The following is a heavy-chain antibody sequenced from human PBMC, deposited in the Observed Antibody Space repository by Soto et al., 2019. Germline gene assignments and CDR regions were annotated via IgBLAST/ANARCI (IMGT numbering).Heavy chain of an antibody. Sequence: GESLKISCNGSGYNFHTYWIAWVRQMPGKGLEWMGFIYPHDSDTRYSPSFRGQVTISADKSINTAYLQWTSLKASDTAIYFCARPTDYHYGMQVWGQGTTVTVSS. J-gene: IGHJ6*02. V-gene: IGHV5-51*01. CDR1: GYNFHTYW. D-gene: IGHD4-17*01. CDR3: ARPTDYHYGMQV. CDR2: IYPHDSDT.